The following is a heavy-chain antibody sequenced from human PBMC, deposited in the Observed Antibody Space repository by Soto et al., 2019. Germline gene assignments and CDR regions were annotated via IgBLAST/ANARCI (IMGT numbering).Heavy chain of an antibody. D-gene: IGHD5-18*01. CDR3: ARDPGYTYGYT. J-gene: IGHJ1*01. CDR2: INAGNGNT. CDR1: GYTFTSYA. V-gene: IGHV1-3*01. Sequence: ASVKVSGKASGYTFTSYAMHWVRQAPGQRLEWMGWINAGNGNTKYSQKFQGRVTITRDTSASTAYMELSSLRSEDTAVYYFARDPGYTYGYTWGQRTLLTVSS.